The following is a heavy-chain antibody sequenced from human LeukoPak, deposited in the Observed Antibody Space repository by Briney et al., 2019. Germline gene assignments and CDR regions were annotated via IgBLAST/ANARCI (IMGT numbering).Heavy chain of an antibody. CDR3: ARDLSGVTGYAYGRGIDY. CDR2: IRKDGSEK. D-gene: IGHD5-18*01. V-gene: IGHV3-7*01. CDR1: GFTFSSYW. J-gene: IGHJ4*02. Sequence: GGSLRLSCAASGFTFSSYWMSWVRQAPGKGLEWVANIRKDGSEKYYVDSVKSRFTISRDNAKTSLYLQMNSLRAEDTAVYYCARDLSGVTGYAYGRGIDYWGKGTGVTVSS.